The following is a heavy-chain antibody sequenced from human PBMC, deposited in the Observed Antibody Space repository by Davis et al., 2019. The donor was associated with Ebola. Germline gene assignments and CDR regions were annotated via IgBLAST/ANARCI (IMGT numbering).Heavy chain of an antibody. J-gene: IGHJ4*02. CDR3: TLTERATIPNRDY. V-gene: IGHV3-7*03. D-gene: IGHD5-24*01. CDR1: GFTFSSYW. CDR2: IKQDGSEK. Sequence: GGSLRLSCAASGFTFSSYWMSWVRQAPGKGLEWVANIKQDGSEKYYVDSVKGRFTISRDNAKNSLYLQMNSLRAEDTAVYYCTLTERATIPNRDYWGQGTLVTVSS.